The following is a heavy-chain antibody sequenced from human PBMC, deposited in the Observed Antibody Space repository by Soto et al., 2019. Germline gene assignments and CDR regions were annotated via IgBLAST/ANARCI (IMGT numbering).Heavy chain of an antibody. J-gene: IGHJ6*01. CDR3: AGVHSTSWGYYYAVDG. Sequence: SATLTLTCRISGGSISSYYWNWIRQPPGKGLERIGLISYGGSTNYNPALTSRVTISVDTSNDQFSLRLNSVTAADTAVYYCAGVHSTSWGYYYAVDGWGQGTTVTVSS. V-gene: IGHV4-59*01. CDR2: ISYGGST. D-gene: IGHD2-2*01. CDR1: GGSISSYY.